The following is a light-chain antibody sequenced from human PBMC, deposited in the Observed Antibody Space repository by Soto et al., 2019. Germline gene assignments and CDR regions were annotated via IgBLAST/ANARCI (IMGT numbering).Light chain of an antibody. Sequence: EIVLTQSPGTLSLSPGERATLSCRASQSVASSYLAWYQQKPGQSPRLLIYGASSRATGIPDRFSGSGSGTDFTLTISRLEPEDFAVYSCQQYGRSPPTFGGGTTVEIK. CDR1: QSVASSY. V-gene: IGKV3-20*01. CDR2: GAS. J-gene: IGKJ4*01. CDR3: QQYGRSPPT.